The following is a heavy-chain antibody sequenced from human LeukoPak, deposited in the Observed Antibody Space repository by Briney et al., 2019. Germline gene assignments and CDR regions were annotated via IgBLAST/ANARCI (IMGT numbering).Heavy chain of an antibody. CDR1: GGSISSYY. D-gene: IGHD3-22*01. CDR2: IYTSGST. J-gene: IGHJ4*02. CDR3: ARVGDYYDSSGYPRYYFDY. V-gene: IGHV4-4*07. Sequence: PSETLSLTCTVSGGSISSYYWSWIRQPAGKGLEWIGRIYTSGSTNYNPSLKSRVTISVDTSKNQFSLKLSSVTAADTAVYYCARVGDYYDSSGYPRYYFDYWGQGTLVTVSS.